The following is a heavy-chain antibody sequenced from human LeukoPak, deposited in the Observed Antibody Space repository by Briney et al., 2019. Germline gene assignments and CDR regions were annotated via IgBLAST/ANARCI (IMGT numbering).Heavy chain of an antibody. D-gene: IGHD4-17*01. J-gene: IGHJ3*02. Sequence: SETLSLTCTVSGDSISRYYWSWIRQPPGEGLEWIGYIYYTGTTNYNPSLKSRVTITVDTSKNQFSLRLSSVTAADTAVYYCARVRYGDYSIWGQGTMVTVSS. CDR2: IYYTGTT. V-gene: IGHV4-59*01. CDR1: GDSISRYY. CDR3: ARVRYGDYSI.